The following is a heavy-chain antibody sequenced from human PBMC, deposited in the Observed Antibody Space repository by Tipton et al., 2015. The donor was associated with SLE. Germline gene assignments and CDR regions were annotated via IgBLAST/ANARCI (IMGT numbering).Heavy chain of an antibody. Sequence: SLRLSCAASGFTFSDYYMSWIRQAPGKGLEWVSYISSSSSYTNYADSVKGRFTISRDNAKNSLYLQMNSLRAEDTAVYYCAKVLAARRGMDVWGQGTTVTVSS. V-gene: IGHV3-11*06. J-gene: IGHJ6*02. CDR2: ISSSSSYT. D-gene: IGHD6-6*01. CDR3: AKVLAARRGMDV. CDR1: GFTFSDYY.